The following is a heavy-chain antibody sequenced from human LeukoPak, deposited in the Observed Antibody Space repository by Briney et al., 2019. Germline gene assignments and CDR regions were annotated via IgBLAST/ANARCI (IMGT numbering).Heavy chain of an antibody. CDR2: ISGSGGST. J-gene: IGHJ4*02. CDR3: AQAGGYSYGYGDYFDY. Sequence: GGSLRLSCAASGFTFSSYAMSWVRQAPGKGLEWVSAISGSGGSTYYADSVKGRFTISRDNTKNTLYLQMNSLRAEDTAVYYCAQAGGYSYGYGDYFDYWGQGTLVTVSS. V-gene: IGHV3-23*01. CDR1: GFTFSSYA. D-gene: IGHD5-18*01.